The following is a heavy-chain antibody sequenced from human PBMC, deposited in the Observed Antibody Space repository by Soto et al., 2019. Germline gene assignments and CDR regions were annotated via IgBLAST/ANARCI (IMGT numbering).Heavy chain of an antibody. CDR3: AHRVLRTVFGLVTTTAIDFDF. D-gene: IGHD3-3*01. J-gene: IGHJ4*02. CDR1: GFSLTPRGVG. Sequence: QITLKESGPPVVKPTETLTLTCTFSGFSLTPRGVGVGWVRQSPGKAPEWLALIYWVDAKRYSTSLKSRLTITKDTSKNQGGRTMANADPEDTATYYCAHRVLRTVFGLVTTTAIDFDFWGQGTPVVVAS. CDR2: IYWVDAK. V-gene: IGHV2-5*02.